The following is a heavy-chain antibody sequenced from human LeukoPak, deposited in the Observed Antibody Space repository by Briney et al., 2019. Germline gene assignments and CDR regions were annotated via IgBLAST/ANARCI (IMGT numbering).Heavy chain of an antibody. CDR3: ARESLLTGRYCSGGSCYPNWFDP. CDR2: INTNTGNP. CDR1: GYTFASYA. V-gene: IGHV7-4-1*02. Sequence: ASVKVSCKASGYTFASYAMNWVRQAPGQGLEWMGWINTNTGNPTYAQGFTGRFVFSLDTSVSTAYLQISSLKAEDTAVYYCARESLLTGRYCSGGSCYPNWFDPWGQGTLVTVSS. J-gene: IGHJ5*02. D-gene: IGHD2-15*01.